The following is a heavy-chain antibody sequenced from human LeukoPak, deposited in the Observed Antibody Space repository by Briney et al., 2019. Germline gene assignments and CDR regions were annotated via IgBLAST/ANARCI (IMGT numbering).Heavy chain of an antibody. CDR1: GFTFDDYG. J-gene: IGHJ5*02. CDR3: ARYNWFDP. CDR2: INGDGSNV. Sequence: PGGSPRLSCAASGFTFDDYGMSWVRQAPGKGLEWVSHINGDGSNVNYADSVKGRFTISRDNAKNSLFLQMNSLRAEDTAVYYCARYNWFDPWGQGTQVTVSS. V-gene: IGHV3-20*04.